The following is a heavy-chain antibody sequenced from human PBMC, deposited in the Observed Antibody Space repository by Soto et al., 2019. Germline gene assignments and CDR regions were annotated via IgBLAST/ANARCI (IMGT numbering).Heavy chain of an antibody. J-gene: IGHJ6*02. Sequence: VGSLRLSCAASGFTFSSYWMSWVRQAPGKGLEWVANIKQDGSEKYYVDSVKGRFTISRDNAKNSLYLQMNSLRAEDTAVYYCARDLSGWVLYYYYYGMDVWGQGTTVTVSS. CDR3: ARDLSGWVLYYYYYGMDV. CDR1: GFTFSSYW. D-gene: IGHD6-19*01. CDR2: IKQDGSEK. V-gene: IGHV3-7*01.